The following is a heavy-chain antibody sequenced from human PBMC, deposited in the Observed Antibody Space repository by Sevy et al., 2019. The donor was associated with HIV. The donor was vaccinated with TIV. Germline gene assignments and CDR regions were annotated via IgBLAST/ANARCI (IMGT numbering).Heavy chain of an antibody. V-gene: IGHV3-30*18. CDR1: GFTFSNYG. D-gene: IGHD3-22*01. J-gene: IGHJ3*02. Sequence: GGSLRLSCSASGFTFSNYGMHWVRQAPGKGLERLAVISYDGSHKYYTDSVRGRFTISRDNSKNTVSLQMNSLRDEDTAIYYCAKGVRATDSSFDIWGQGTMVTVSS. CDR2: ISYDGSHK. CDR3: AKGVRATDSSFDI.